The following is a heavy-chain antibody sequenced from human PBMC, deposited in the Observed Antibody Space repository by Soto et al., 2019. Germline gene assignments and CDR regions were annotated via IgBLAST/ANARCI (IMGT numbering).Heavy chain of an antibody. V-gene: IGHV3-30*18. CDR1: GFTLSSYG. CDR2: ISYDGSNK. J-gene: IGHJ6*02. D-gene: IGHD1-7*01. CDR3: AKDRGRVSGTTGDYYYGMDV. Sequence: QPGGSLRLSCAASGFTLSSYGMHWVRQAPGKGLEWVAVISYDGSNKYYADSVKGRFTISRDNSKNTLYLQMNSLRAEDTAVYYCAKDRGRVSGTTGDYYYGMDVWGQGTTVTVSS.